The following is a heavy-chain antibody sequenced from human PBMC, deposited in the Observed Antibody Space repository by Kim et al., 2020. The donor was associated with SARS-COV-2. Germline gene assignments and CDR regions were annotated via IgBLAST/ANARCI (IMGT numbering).Heavy chain of an antibody. CDR1: GFSFSSYG. CDR3: ANRHRGFVWDPFDP. V-gene: IGHV3-30*18. D-gene: IGHD1-26*01. CDR2: ISSDGGNK. J-gene: IGHJ5*02. Sequence: GGSLRLSCEDSGFSFSSYGMNWVRQAPGKGLEWVAVISSDGGNKFYADSVKGRFTISRDNSKKTLYLQMNSLRVEDTAMYYCANRHRGFVWDPFDPWGPGTLVSVS.